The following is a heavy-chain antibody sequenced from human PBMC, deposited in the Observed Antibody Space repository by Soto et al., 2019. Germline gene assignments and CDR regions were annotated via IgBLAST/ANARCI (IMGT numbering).Heavy chain of an antibody. Sequence: QVQLQESGPGLGNPSETLALTCTGSGCSISSEYWSWIRQPPGKGLEWMGYIYYSGSTNYDPSLKSRVAISIDTSKNPCSLKLSSVTAADTEFYYSARDDRSGNFDYWGQGTLVTVSS. CDR2: IYYSGST. V-gene: IGHV4-59*01. CDR1: GCSISSEY. D-gene: IGHD3-22*01. CDR3: ARDDRSGNFDY. J-gene: IGHJ4*02.